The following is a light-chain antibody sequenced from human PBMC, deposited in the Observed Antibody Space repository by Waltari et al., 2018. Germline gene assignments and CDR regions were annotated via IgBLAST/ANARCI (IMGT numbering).Light chain of an antibody. Sequence: QSVLTQPPSASGTPGQRVTISCSGSSSTIGRNYVYWYQQPPGTAPKLLIYRNNQRPSGVPDRFSGSKSGTSASLAISGLRSEDEADYYCATWDESLNGVVIGGGTKLSVL. CDR2: RNN. CDR1: SSTIGRNY. CDR3: ATWDESLNGVV. V-gene: IGLV1-47*01. J-gene: IGLJ3*02.